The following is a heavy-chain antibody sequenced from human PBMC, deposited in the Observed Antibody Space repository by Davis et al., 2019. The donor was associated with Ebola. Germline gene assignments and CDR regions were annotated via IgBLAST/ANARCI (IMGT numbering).Heavy chain of an antibody. CDR2: INAGNGNT. J-gene: IGHJ6*02. CDR3: ARGSSKDYYYYGMDV. V-gene: IGHV1-3*01. CDR1: GYTFTSYA. D-gene: IGHD6-6*01. Sequence: AASVKVSCKASGYTFTSYAMHWVRQAPGHRLEWMGWINAGNGNTKYSQKFQGRVTITRDTSASTAYMELSSLRSEDTAVYYCARGSSKDYYYYGMDVWGQGTTVTVSS.